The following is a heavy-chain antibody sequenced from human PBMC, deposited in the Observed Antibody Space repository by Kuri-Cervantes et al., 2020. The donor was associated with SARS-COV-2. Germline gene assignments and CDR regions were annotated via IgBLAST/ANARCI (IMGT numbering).Heavy chain of an antibody. V-gene: IGHV3-49*04. CDR1: GFTFGDYA. CDR2: IRSKAYGGTT. CDR3: ARDEYEYIWGDLGL. D-gene: IGHD3-16*01. J-gene: IGHJ1*01. Sequence: GESLKISCTASGFTFGDYAMSWVRQAPGKGLEWVGFIRSKAYGGTTEYAASVKGRFTISRDNAKNSLYLQMSNLRPEDTAFYFCARDEYEYIWGDLGLWGQGTLVTVSS.